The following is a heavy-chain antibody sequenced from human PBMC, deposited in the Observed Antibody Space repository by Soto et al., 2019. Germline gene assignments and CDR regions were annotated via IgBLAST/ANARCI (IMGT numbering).Heavy chain of an antibody. CDR3: ARLPDY. Sequence: SETLSLTCAVSGGSMSSGGYSWSWIRQPPGKGLEWIGYIYHSGSTYYNPSLKSRVTISIDRSKNQFSLKLSSVTAADTAVYYCARLPDYWGQGILVTVSS. V-gene: IGHV4-30-2*01. CDR1: GGSMSSGGYS. CDR2: IYHSGST. J-gene: IGHJ4*02. D-gene: IGHD2-2*01.